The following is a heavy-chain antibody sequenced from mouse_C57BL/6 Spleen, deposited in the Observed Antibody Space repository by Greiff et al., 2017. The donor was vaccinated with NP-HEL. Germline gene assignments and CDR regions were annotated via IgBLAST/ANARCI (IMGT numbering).Heavy chain of an antibody. CDR2: IDPETGGT. Sequence: QVQLQQSGAELVRPGASVTLSCKASGYTFTDYEMHWVKQTPVHGLEWIGAIDPETGGTAYNQKFKGKAILTADKSSSTAYMELRSLTSEDSAVYYCTRFATTLMDDWGQGTSVTVSS. V-gene: IGHV1-15*01. D-gene: IGHD1-1*01. J-gene: IGHJ4*01. CDR1: GYTFTDYE. CDR3: TRFATTLMDD.